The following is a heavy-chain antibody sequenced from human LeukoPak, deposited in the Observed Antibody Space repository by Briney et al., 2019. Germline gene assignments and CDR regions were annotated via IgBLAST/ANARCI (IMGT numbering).Heavy chain of an antibody. CDR3: ARGTMVRGVPGDDYYYYYMDV. Sequence: ASVKVSCKASGYTFIGYYMHPVRQAPGQGLEWMGWINPNSGGTNYAQKFQGRVTMTRDTSISTAYMELSRLRSDDTAVYYCARGTMVRGVPGDDYYYYYMDVWGKGTTVTVSS. CDR1: GYTFIGYY. CDR2: INPNSGGT. V-gene: IGHV1-2*02. D-gene: IGHD3-10*01. J-gene: IGHJ6*03.